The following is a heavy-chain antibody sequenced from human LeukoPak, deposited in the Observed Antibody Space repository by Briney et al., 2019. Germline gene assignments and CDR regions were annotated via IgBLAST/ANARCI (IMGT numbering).Heavy chain of an antibody. J-gene: IGHJ4*02. CDR1: GFTFSSYG. CDR2: ISGSGGSP. D-gene: IGHD2-15*01. Sequence: AGGSLRLSCAASGFTFSSYGMNWVRQAPGKGLEWVSAISGSGGSPYYADSVKGRFTISRDSSKNTLYLQMNSLRAEDTAVYYCARNRGGSGWIDYWGQGALVTVSS. V-gene: IGHV3-23*01. CDR3: ARNRGGSGWIDY.